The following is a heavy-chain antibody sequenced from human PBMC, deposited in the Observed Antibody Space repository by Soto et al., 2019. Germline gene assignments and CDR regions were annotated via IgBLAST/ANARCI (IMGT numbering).Heavy chain of an antibody. CDR1: GFTFGSYS. Sequence: GVSLTLSCAASGFTFGSYSMNWVRQAPGKGLEWVSYISSSNRTINYADSVKGRFIISRDNAKNSLYLQMHSLRDEDTAVYYCAREGWPLLQTGMDVWGQGTTVTVSS. J-gene: IGHJ6*02. V-gene: IGHV3-48*02. CDR2: ISSSNRTI. CDR3: AREGWPLLQTGMDV. D-gene: IGHD2-15*01.